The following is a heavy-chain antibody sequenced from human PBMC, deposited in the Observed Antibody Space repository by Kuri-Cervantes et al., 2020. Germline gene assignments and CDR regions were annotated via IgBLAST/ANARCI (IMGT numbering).Heavy chain of an antibody. CDR2: IWYDGSNK. Sequence: GGSLRLSCAASGFTFSSYAMHWVRQAPGKGLEWVAVIWYDGSNKYYADSVKGRFTISRDNSENTLYLQMNSLRAEDTAVYYCARHPPRGYGSGSYKREDYWGQGTLVTVSS. J-gene: IGHJ4*02. V-gene: IGHV3-33*01. D-gene: IGHD3-10*01. CDR1: GFTFSSYA. CDR3: ARHPPRGYGSGSYKREDY.